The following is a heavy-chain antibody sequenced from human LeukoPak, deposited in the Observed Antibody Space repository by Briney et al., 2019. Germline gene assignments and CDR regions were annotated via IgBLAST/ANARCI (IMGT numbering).Heavy chain of an antibody. CDR3: ARDRPDSSGYYMDY. Sequence: ASVKVSCKASGYTFTGYYMHWVRQAPGQGLEWMGWINPNSGGTNYAQKFQGRVTMTRDTSISTAYMELSRLRSDDTAVYYCARDRPDSSGYYMDYWGQGTLVTVSS. D-gene: IGHD3-22*01. CDR1: GYTFTGYY. CDR2: INPNSGGT. J-gene: IGHJ4*02. V-gene: IGHV1-2*02.